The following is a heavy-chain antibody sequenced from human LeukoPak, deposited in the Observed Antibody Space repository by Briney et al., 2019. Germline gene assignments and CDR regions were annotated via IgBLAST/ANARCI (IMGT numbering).Heavy chain of an antibody. D-gene: IGHD6-13*01. CDR3: AREDLAAAGVFDY. V-gene: IGHV4-59*01. J-gene: IGHJ4*02. CDR2: IYYSGST. Sequence: TSETLSLTCTVSGGSISSYYWSWIRQPPGKGLEWIGYIYYSGSTNYNPSLKSRVTISVDTSKNQFSLKLSSVTAADTAVYYCAREDLAAAGVFDYWGQGTLVTVSS. CDR1: GGSISSYY.